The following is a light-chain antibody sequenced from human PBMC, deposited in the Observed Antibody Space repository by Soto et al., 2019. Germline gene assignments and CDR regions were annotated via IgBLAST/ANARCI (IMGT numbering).Light chain of an antibody. J-gene: IGKJ1*01. CDR2: GAS. CDR3: QQYNNWPRT. CDR1: QSVSSD. Sequence: EIVMTQSPSTLSVSPVERSTLSFIASQSVSSDLAWYHQKPGQAPRLLIYGASTRATGIPARFSGSGSGTEFTLTINSLQSEDFAVYYCQQYNNWPRTFGQGTKVDIK. V-gene: IGKV3-15*01.